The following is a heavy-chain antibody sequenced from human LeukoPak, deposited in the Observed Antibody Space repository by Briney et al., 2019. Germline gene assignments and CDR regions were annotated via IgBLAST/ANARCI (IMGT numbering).Heavy chain of an antibody. Sequence: ASVTVSCKASGYTFTGYYMHWVRQAPGQGLEWMGWINPNSGGTNYAQKFQGRVTMTRDTSISTAYMELSRLRSDDTAVYYCARDGVVDTAMVTYDYWGQGTLVTVSS. D-gene: IGHD5-18*01. J-gene: IGHJ4*02. CDR2: INPNSGGT. CDR1: GYTFTGYY. V-gene: IGHV1-2*02. CDR3: ARDGVVDTAMVTYDY.